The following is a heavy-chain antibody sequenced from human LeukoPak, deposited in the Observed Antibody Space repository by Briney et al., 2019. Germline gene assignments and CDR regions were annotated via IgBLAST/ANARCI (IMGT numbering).Heavy chain of an antibody. Sequence: VKPSETLSLTCTVSGGSISSYYWSWIRQPPGKGLEWIGYIYYSGSTNYNPSLKSRVTISVDTSKNQFSLKLSSVTAADTAVYYCARVYSNYAHVDYWGQGTLVTVSS. CDR1: GGSISSYY. J-gene: IGHJ4*02. CDR3: ARVYSNYAHVDY. CDR2: IYYSGST. D-gene: IGHD4-11*01. V-gene: IGHV4-59*01.